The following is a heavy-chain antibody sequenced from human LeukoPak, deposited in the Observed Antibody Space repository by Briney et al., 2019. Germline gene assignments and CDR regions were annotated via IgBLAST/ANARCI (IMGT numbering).Heavy chain of an antibody. CDR2: INPNSGGT. J-gene: IGHJ5*02. D-gene: IGHD2-2*01. CDR3: ARDPDIVVVPAAPVGWFDP. V-gene: IGHV1-2*02. Sequence: GASVKVSCKASGYTFTGYYMHWVRQAPGQGLEWMGWINPNSGGTNYAQKFQGRVTMTRATSISTAYMELSRLRSDDTAVYYCARDPDIVVVPAAPVGWFDPWGQGTLVTVSS. CDR1: GYTFTGYY.